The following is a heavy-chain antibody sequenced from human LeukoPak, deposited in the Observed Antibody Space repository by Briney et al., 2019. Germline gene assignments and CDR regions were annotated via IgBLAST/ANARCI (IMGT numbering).Heavy chain of an antibody. J-gene: IGHJ4*02. CDR3: ARVTRTYNWNDEGYFDY. D-gene: IGHD1-1*01. V-gene: IGHV4-39*07. Sequence: PSETLSLTCTVSGGSISSSSYYWGWIRQPPGKGLEWIGSIYYSGSTYYNPSLKSRVTISVDTSKNQFSLKLSSVTAADTAVYYCARVTRTYNWNDEGYFDYWGQGTLVTVSS. CDR2: IYYSGST. CDR1: GGSISSSSYY.